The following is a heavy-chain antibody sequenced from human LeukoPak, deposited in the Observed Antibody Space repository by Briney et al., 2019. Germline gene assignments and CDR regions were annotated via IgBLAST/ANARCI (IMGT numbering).Heavy chain of an antibody. D-gene: IGHD2-2*02. Sequence: GSLRLSCAASGFTFSSYWMSWVRQAPGKGLEGIGSIYYSGSTYYNPSLKSRVTISVDTSKNQFSLKLSSVTAADTAVYYCARESCSSTSCYNLDTASDYWGQGTLVTVSS. J-gene: IGHJ4*02. CDR2: IYYSGST. CDR1: GFTFSSYW. CDR3: ARESCSSTSCYNLDTASDY. V-gene: IGHV4-4*02.